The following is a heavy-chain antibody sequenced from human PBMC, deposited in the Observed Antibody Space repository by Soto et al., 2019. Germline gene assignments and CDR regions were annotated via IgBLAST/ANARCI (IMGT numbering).Heavy chain of an antibody. CDR1: GFTFSSFH. CDR3: ARVFGVSSRPRGYYYYYMDV. Sequence: GGSLRLSCAASGFTFSSFHMNWVRQAPGEGLEWVSSISRNGNYIYYADSGKGRFTISRDNAENSLYLQMNSLRAEDTAVYYCARVFGVSSRPRGYYYYYMDVWGKGTTVTVSS. CDR2: ISRNGNYI. D-gene: IGHD3-3*01. V-gene: IGHV3-21*01. J-gene: IGHJ6*03.